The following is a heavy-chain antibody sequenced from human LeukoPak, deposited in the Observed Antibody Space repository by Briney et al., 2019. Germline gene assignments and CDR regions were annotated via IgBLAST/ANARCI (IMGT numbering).Heavy chain of an antibody. CDR2: IYYSGSI. CDR1: GGSISSYY. CDR3: AGHHPRNTVDF. J-gene: IGHJ4*02. D-gene: IGHD2/OR15-2a*01. Sequence: SETLSLTCTVSGGSISSYYWSWIRQPPGKGLEWIGYIYYSGSINYNPSLKSRVTISLDTSKNQFSLKLGSVTAADTAVYYCAGHHPRNTVDFWGQGTLVTVSS. V-gene: IGHV4-59*08.